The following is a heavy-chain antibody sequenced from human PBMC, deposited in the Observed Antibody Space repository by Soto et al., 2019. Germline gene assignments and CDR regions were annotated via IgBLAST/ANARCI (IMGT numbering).Heavy chain of an antibody. V-gene: IGHV4-31*03. D-gene: IGHD1-26*01. Sequence: PSEPLSLTCTVSRASISRGGYYGSSIRQHPGRGLEWLGYIHYTGSTYYNPYLKSRVTISVETSKKQFSMKLSSVTAADTAVYYCARVGAAPPYTSFDPLCQGTLGTVYS. J-gene: IGHJ5*02. CDR3: ARVGAAPPYTSFDP. CDR2: IHYTGST. CDR1: RASISRGGYY.